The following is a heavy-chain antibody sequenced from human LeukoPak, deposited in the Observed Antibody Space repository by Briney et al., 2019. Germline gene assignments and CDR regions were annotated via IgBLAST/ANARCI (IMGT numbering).Heavy chain of an antibody. Sequence: SVKVSCKASGGTFSSYAISWVRQAPGQGLEWMGGIIPIFGTANYAQKFQGRVTITADESTSTAYMELSSLRSEDTAVYYCALTLDYDYVWGSYRRFDYWGQGTLSPSPQ. CDR3: ALTLDYDYVWGSYRRFDY. V-gene: IGHV1-69*13. CDR1: GGTFSSYA. J-gene: IGHJ4*02. CDR2: IIPIFGTA. D-gene: IGHD3-16*02.